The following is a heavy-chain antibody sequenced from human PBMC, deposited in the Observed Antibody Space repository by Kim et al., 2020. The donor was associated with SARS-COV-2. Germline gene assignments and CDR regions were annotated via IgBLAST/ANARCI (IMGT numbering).Heavy chain of an antibody. Sequence: GGSLRLSCAASGFTFDDYAMHWVRQAPGKGLEWVSGISWNSGSIGYADSVKGRFTISRDNAKNSLYLQMNSLRAEDTALYYCVPDYPFSGDYDYWGQGTLVTVSS. CDR2: ISWNSGSI. V-gene: IGHV3-9*01. CDR1: GFTFDDYA. J-gene: IGHJ4*02. D-gene: IGHD5-12*01. CDR3: VPDYPFSGDYDY.